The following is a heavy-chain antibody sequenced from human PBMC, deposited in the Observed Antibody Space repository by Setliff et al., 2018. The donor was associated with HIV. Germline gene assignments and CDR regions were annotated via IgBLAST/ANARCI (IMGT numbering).Heavy chain of an antibody. Sequence: SETLSLTCTVSGVSINSGNYYWGWIRQPAGKRLEWIGRIYSSGNTNYNPSLKSRVTISADTSKNQFSLKLSSVTAADTAVYYCARSMHYPGDDAFDIWGQGTMVTVSS. J-gene: IGHJ3*02. CDR2: IYSSGNT. CDR1: GVSINSGNYY. V-gene: IGHV4-61*10. D-gene: IGHD3-10*01. CDR3: ARSMHYPGDDAFDI.